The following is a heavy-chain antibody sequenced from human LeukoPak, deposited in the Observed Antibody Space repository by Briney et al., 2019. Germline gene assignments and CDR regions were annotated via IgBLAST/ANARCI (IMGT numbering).Heavy chain of an antibody. Sequence: SVKVSCKASGGTFSSYAISWVRQAPGQGLEWMGGIIPIFGTANYAQKFQGRVTITADKSTSAAYMELSSLRSEDTAVYYCARVGYCSSTSCYDYWGQGTLVTVSS. CDR3: ARVGYCSSTSCYDY. D-gene: IGHD2-2*01. CDR1: GGTFSSYA. V-gene: IGHV1-69*06. J-gene: IGHJ4*02. CDR2: IIPIFGTA.